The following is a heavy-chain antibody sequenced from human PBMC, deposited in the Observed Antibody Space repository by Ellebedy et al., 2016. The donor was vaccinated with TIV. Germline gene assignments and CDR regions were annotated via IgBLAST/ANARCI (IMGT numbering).Heavy chain of an antibody. CDR3: AREGGADDYGDYLAY. V-gene: IGHV3-53*01. CDR1: GFSFSDYG. J-gene: IGHJ4*02. Sequence: GESLKISXAASGFSFSDYGMHWVRQAPGKGLEWVSVVYSGGSTYYADSVKGRFTISRDNSKNTLYLQMNSLRAEDTAVYYCAREGGADDYGDYLAYWGQGTLVTVSS. CDR2: VYSGGST. D-gene: IGHD4-17*01.